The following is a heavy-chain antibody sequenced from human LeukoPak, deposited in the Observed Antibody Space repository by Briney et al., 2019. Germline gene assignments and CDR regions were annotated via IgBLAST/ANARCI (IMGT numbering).Heavy chain of an antibody. J-gene: IGHJ4*02. CDR3: ARGGYYYDSSGQFDY. D-gene: IGHD3-22*01. CDR1: GFTFDDYA. V-gene: IGHV3-9*01. Sequence: PGGSLRLSCAASGFTFDDYAMHWVRQAPGKGLEWVSGISWNSGSIGYADSVRGRFTISRDNAKNSLYLQMNSLRAEDTAVYYCARGGYYYDSSGQFDYWGQGTLVTVSS. CDR2: ISWNSGSI.